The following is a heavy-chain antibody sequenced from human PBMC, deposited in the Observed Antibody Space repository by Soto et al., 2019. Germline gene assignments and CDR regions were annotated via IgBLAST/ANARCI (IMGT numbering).Heavy chain of an antibody. CDR2: ISTYNSNT. CDR1: GYTFTSNG. CDR3: ARDPVGCSSSSCYLPSLPSDY. Sequence: QVQLVQSGAEVKKPGASVKVSCKASGYTFTSNGISWVRQAPGQGLEWMGWISTYNSNTNYAQKLQGRVTMTTDTSTSTAYMELRSLRSDDTAVYYCARDPVGCSSSSCYLPSLPSDYWGQGTLVTVSS. D-gene: IGHD2-2*01. J-gene: IGHJ4*02. V-gene: IGHV1-18*04.